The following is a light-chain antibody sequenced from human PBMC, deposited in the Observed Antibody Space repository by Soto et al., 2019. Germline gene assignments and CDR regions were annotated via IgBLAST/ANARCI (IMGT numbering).Light chain of an antibody. V-gene: IGLV6-57*03. CDR2: EDN. Sequence: VTQPHSVSESPGKTVTISCTRSGGSIASGYVQWYQQRPGSAPTTVIYEDNQRPSGVPDRFSGSIDRSSNSASLTISGLKTEDEADYYCQSYHSSTPDVFGTGTKLTVL. CDR3: QSYHSSTPDV. J-gene: IGLJ1*01. CDR1: GGSIASGY.